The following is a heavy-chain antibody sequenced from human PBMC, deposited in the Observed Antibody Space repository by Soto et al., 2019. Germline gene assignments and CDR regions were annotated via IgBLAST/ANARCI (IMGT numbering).Heavy chain of an antibody. CDR3: ARDLRAAGRPGMDV. D-gene: IGHD6-13*01. V-gene: IGHV1-69*13. J-gene: IGHJ6*02. CDR2: IIPIVGTG. Sequence: ASVKVSCKASGGSFSSYAISWVRQAPGQGLEWMGGIIPIVGTGNYAQNFQGRVTITADGSTSTAYMELSSLRSEDTAMYYCARDLRAAGRPGMDVWGQGTTVTVSS. CDR1: GGSFSSYA.